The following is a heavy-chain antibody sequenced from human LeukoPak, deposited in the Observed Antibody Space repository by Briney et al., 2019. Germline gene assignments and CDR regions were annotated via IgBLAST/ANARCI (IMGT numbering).Heavy chain of an antibody. CDR3: TTDVVTVTTMFDH. Sequence: PGGSLRLSCAASGFTFSNAWMSWVGQAAGKGLEWVGRIKRKTDGCTTDYPAPVKGRFTISRDDSKNTLYLQMNSLKTEDTAVYYCTTDVVTVTTMFDHWGQGTLVTVSS. J-gene: IGHJ5*02. V-gene: IGHV3-15*01. CDR1: GFTFSNAW. CDR2: IKRKTDGCTT. D-gene: IGHD4-17*01.